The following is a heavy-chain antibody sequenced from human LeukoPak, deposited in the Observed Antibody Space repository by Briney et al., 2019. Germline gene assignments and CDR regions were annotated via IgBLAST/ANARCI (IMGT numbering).Heavy chain of an antibody. J-gene: IGHJ4*02. CDR3: ARLEYSSSYSSYFDY. V-gene: IGHV5-51*01. CDR1: GYSFTSYW. D-gene: IGHD6-6*01. Sequence: PGESLKISCKGSGYSFTSYWIGWVRQMPGKGLEWMGIIYPGDSDARYSPSFQGQVTISADKSISTAYLQWSSLKASDTAMYYCARLEYSSSYSSYFDYWGQGTLVTVSS. CDR2: IYPGDSDA.